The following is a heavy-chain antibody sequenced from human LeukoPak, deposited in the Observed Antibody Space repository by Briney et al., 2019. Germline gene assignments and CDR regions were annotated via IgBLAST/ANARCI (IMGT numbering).Heavy chain of an antibody. CDR2: IRSKANSYAT. J-gene: IGHJ4*02. Sequence: PGGSLRLSCAASGFTFSGSAMHWVRQASGKGLEWVDRIRSKANSYATAYAASVKGRFTISRDDSKNTAYLQMNSLKTEDTAVYYCTRPGYYDSSGYYSRGYWGQGTLVTVSS. V-gene: IGHV3-73*01. CDR3: TRPGYYDSSGYYSRGY. CDR1: GFTFSGSA. D-gene: IGHD3-22*01.